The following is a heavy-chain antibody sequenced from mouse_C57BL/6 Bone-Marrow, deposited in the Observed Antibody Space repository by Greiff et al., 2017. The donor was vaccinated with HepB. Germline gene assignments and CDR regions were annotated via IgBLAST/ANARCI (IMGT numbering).Heavy chain of an antibody. CDR1: GYTFTSYG. CDR2: IYPRSGNT. CDR3: ARENGRGFAY. J-gene: IGHJ3*01. V-gene: IGHV1-81*01. D-gene: IGHD1-1*01. Sequence: VHLVESGAELARPGASVKLSCKASGYTFTSYGISWVKQRTGQGLEWIGEIYPRSGNTYYNEKFKGKATLTADKSSSTAYMELRSLTSEDSAVYFCARENGRGFAYWGQGTLVTVSA.